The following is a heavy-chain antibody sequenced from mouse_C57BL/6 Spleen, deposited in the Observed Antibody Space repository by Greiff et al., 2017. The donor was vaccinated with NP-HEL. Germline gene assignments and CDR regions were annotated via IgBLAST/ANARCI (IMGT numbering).Heavy chain of an antibody. D-gene: IGHD2-14*01. CDR3: ARGHREYFDV. CDR1: GYTFTSYG. Sequence: VKLVESGAELARPGASVKLSCKASGYTFTSYGISWVKQRTGQGLEWIGEIYPRSGNTYYNEKFKGKATLTADKSSSTAYMELRSLTSEDSAVYFCARGHREYFDVWGTGTTVTVSS. J-gene: IGHJ1*03. V-gene: IGHV1-81*01. CDR2: IYPRSGNT.